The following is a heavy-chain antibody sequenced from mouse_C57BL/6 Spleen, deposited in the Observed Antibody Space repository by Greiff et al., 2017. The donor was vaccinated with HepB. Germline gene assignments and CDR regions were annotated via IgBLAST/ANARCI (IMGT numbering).Heavy chain of an antibody. J-gene: IGHJ4*01. CDR3: ARFGYYVGYYAMDY. D-gene: IGHD2-3*01. CDR1: GYTFTSYW. Sequence: QVQLQQPGAELVRPGTSVKLSCKASGYTFTSYWMHWVKQRPGQGLEWIGVIDPSDSYTNYNQKFKGKATLTVDTSSSTAYMQLGSLTSEDSAVYYCARFGYYVGYYAMDYWGQGTSVTVSS. V-gene: IGHV1-59*01. CDR2: IDPSDSYT.